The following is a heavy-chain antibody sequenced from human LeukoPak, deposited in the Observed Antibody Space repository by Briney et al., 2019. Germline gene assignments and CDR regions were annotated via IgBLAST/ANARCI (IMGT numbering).Heavy chain of an antibody. CDR3: ALRIRLGELSPPDV. CDR2: IFPLFGIA. V-gene: IGHV1-69*10. D-gene: IGHD3-16*02. J-gene: IGHJ6*02. CDR1: GGTFSSYA. Sequence: SVKVSCKASGGTFSSYAISWVRQAPGQGLEWVGGIFPLFGIANYAQKSQGRVTITADKATSTAYMEQSSLRSEDTAVYYCALRIRLGELSPPDVWGQGTTVTVSS.